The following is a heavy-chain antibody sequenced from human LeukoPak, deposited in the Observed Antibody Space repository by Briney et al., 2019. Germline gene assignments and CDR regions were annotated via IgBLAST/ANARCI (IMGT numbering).Heavy chain of an antibody. CDR3: ARGCSSTSCYSY. D-gene: IGHD2-2*01. J-gene: IGHJ4*02. CDR1: GGTFSSYA. CDR2: IIPIFGTS. Sequence: GASVKVSCKASGGTFSSYAISWVRQAPGQGLEWMGGIIPIFGTSNYAQKFQGRGTITADESTSTAYMELSSLRSEDTAVYYCARGCSSTSCYSYWGQGTLVTVSS. V-gene: IGHV1-69*13.